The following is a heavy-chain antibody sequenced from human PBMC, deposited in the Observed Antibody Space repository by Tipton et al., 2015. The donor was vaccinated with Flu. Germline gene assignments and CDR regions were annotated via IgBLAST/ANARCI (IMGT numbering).Heavy chain of an antibody. V-gene: IGHV5-51*01. D-gene: IGHD6-13*01. CDR1: GYSYTNYW. CDR3: ARLRIAAAPSLLDYGMDV. J-gene: IGHJ6*02. Sequence: QLVQSGAEVKKPGESLKISCKGSGYSYTNYWTAWVRQMPGKGLEWMGIIYPGDSHTIYSPSFQGQVTISADKSVSTAYLQWSSLKASDTAMYYCARLRIAAAPSLLDYGMDVWGQGTTVTVSS. CDR2: IYPGDSHT.